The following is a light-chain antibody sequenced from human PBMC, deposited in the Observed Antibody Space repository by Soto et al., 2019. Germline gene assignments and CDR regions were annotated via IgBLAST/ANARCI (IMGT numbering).Light chain of an antibody. J-gene: IGKJ1*01. V-gene: IGKV1-16*01. Sequence: DLQMTQSPSSLSVSVGDRVTITCRASQDIGSSLGWFQQKPGKAPKSLIYAASTLQVGVPSRFSSSGSGTDFILTISSLQPEDFATYYCQQYNSYPRTFGQGMKVEIK. CDR1: QDIGSS. CDR2: AAS. CDR3: QQYNSYPRT.